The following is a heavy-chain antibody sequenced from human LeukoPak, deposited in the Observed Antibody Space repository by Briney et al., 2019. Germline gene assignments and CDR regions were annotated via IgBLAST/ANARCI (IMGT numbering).Heavy chain of an antibody. Sequence: SSETLSLTCTVYGGSISSYYWSWIRQPPGKGLEWIGYIYYSGSTNYNTSLKSRVTISEETSKKQYTRKLSSVTAADTSVYYCARVGGSYNYWGQGTLVTVSS. CDR1: GGSISSYY. CDR2: IYYSGST. V-gene: IGHV4-59*01. D-gene: IGHD1-26*01. CDR3: ARVGGSYNY. J-gene: IGHJ4*02.